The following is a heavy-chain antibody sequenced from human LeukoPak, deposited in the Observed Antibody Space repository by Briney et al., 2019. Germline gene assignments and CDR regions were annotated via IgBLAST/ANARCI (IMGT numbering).Heavy chain of an antibody. Sequence: GGSLRLSCAASGFTFSSYAMHWVRQAPGKGREWVAVISYAGSNKYYADSVKGRFTISRDNSKNTLYLQMNSLRAEDTAVYYCARDPNYDYVWGSQDYWGQGTLVTVSS. V-gene: IGHV3-30*01. CDR3: ARDPNYDYVWGSQDY. CDR1: GFTFSSYA. CDR2: ISYAGSNK. J-gene: IGHJ4*02. D-gene: IGHD3-16*01.